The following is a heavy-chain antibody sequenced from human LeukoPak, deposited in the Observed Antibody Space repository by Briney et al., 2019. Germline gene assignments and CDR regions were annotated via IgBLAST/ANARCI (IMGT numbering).Heavy chain of an antibody. CDR2: ISGSGDNT. V-gene: IGHV3-23*01. J-gene: IGHJ2*01. CDR3: AKTTSYDFWSGADWYFDI. D-gene: IGHD3-3*01. CDR1: GFTFSSYA. Sequence: GGSLRLSCAASGFTFSSYAMSWVRQAPGKGLEWVSAISGSGDNTYYADSVKGRFTISRDNSKNTLYLQMNSLRAEDTAVYYCAKTTSYDFWSGADWYFDIWGRGTLVTVSS.